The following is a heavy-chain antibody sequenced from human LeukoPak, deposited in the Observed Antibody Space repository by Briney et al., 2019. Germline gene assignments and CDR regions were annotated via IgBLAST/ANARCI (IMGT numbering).Heavy chain of an antibody. CDR1: GFTFSSYA. CDR2: ISGSGGST. D-gene: IGHD2-8*01. CDR3: AKDPRCTNGVCPCYYYYGMDV. Sequence: GGSLRLSCAASGFTFSSYAMSWVRQAPGKGLEWVSAISGSGGSTYYADSVKGRFTISRDNSKNTLYLQMNSLRAEDTAVYYCAKDPRCTNGVCPCYYYYGMDVWGQGTTVTVSS. J-gene: IGHJ6*02. V-gene: IGHV3-23*01.